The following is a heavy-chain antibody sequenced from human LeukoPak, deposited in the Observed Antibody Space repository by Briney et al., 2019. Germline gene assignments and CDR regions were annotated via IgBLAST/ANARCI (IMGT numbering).Heavy chain of an antibody. CDR1: GFIFSNYG. Sequence: GGSLRLSCVASGFIFSNYGMHWVRQAPGKGLEWAAFIRYDGSDKYYVDSVKGRFTISRDNSKNTVYLQMNSLRAEDTAMYYCAKDGSGGSCYPWGQGTLVTVSS. CDR3: AKDGSGGSCYP. J-gene: IGHJ5*02. CDR2: IRYDGSDK. D-gene: IGHD2-15*01. V-gene: IGHV3-30*02.